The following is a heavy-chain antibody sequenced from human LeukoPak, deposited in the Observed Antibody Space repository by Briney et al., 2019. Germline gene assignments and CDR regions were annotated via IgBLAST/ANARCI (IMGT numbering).Heavy chain of an antibody. CDR2: ISSSGSTI. Sequence: PGGSLKLSCEASGFTFSSYEMHWVRQAPGKGLEWVSYISSSGSTIYYADSVKGRFTISRDSAKNSLYLQMNSLRAEDTAVYYCARDYGGSSPFDYWGQGTLVTVSS. CDR1: GFTFSSYE. J-gene: IGHJ4*02. D-gene: IGHD4-23*01. V-gene: IGHV3-48*03. CDR3: ARDYGGSSPFDY.